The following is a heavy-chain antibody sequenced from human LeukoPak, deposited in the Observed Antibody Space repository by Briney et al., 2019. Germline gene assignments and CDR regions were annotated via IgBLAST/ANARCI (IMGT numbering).Heavy chain of an antibody. J-gene: IGHJ4*02. V-gene: IGHV4-34*01. CDR2: INYSGST. D-gene: IGHD6-19*01. Sequence: SETLSLTCAVYGGSFSGYYWSWIRQPPGKGLEWIGEINYSGSTTQNPSLKSRVNISVDTSKKQFSLTLSSVTAADTALYCIARGRRGWLGRCHDYWGEGTLVTLSS. CDR1: GGSFSGYY. CDR3: ARGRRGWLGRCHDY.